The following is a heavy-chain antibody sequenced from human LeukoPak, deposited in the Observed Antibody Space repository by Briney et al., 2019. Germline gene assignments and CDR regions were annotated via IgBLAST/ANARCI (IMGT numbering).Heavy chain of an antibody. CDR2: FYSSGST. Sequence: SETLSLTCTVSGGSISSYYWNWIRQAPGKGLEWIGYFYSSGSTNYNPSLKSRVTISVDTSKNQFSLKLNSVTAADTAVYYCARGPTRVYVDYWGQGSLVTVSS. V-gene: IGHV4-59*01. CDR1: GGSISSYY. J-gene: IGHJ4*02. CDR3: ARGPTRVYVDY.